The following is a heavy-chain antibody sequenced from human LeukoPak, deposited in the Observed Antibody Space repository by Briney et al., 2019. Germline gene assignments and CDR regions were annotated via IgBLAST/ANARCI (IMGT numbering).Heavy chain of an antibody. Sequence: ASVKVSCKASGYTFTSYYMHWVRQAPGQGLEWMGIINPSGGSTSYAQKFQGRVTMTRDTSTSTVYMELSSLRSEDTAVYYCAREFLAIRYFGQFDSWGQGTLVTVSS. V-gene: IGHV1-46*01. CDR1: GYTFTSYY. J-gene: IGHJ5*01. CDR2: INPSGGST. D-gene: IGHD3-9*01. CDR3: AREFLAIRYFGQFDS.